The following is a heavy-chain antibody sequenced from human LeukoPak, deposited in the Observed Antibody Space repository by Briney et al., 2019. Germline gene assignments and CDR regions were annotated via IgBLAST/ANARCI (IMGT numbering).Heavy chain of an antibody. CDR2: ISYDGSNK. CDR1: GFTFSSYA. Sequence: GGSLRLSCAASGFTFSSYAMHWVRQAPGKGLEWVAIISYDGSNKYYAESLKGRFTISRDNSKNTLYLQMNNLRAEDTAVYYCAKGGYSSGRYYYYYMDVWGEGTTVTVSS. CDR3: AKGGYSSGRYYYYYMDV. V-gene: IGHV3-30*04. J-gene: IGHJ6*03. D-gene: IGHD5-18*01.